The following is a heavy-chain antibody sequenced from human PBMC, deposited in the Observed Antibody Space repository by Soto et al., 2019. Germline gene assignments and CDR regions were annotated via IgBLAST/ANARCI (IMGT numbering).Heavy chain of an antibody. J-gene: IGHJ4*02. Sequence: GGSLRLSCAASGFSFSSYEMNWVRQAPGEGLEWVSYISSSGSTIYYADSVRGRFTFSRDNAKNSLYLQMNSLRAEDTAVYYCARAHFGPDYYFDYWGQGTLVTVSS. CDR1: GFSFSSYE. CDR3: ARAHFGPDYYFDY. V-gene: IGHV3-48*03. CDR2: ISSSGSTI. D-gene: IGHD3-10*01.